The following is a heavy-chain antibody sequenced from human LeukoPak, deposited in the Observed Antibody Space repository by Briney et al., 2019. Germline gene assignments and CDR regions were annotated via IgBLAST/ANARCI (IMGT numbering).Heavy chain of an antibody. J-gene: IGHJ4*02. V-gene: IGHV1-2*02. CDR1: GYTFTDYY. CDR3: VQFELDY. CDR2: INPNTGGT. D-gene: IGHD1-7*01. Sequence: ASVKVSCKASGYTFTDYYMHWVRQAPGQGLEWMGWINPNTGGTNYAQKFQGRVTMTRDTSISTAYMDLSRLRSDDTTVYYCVQFELDYWGQGTLVTVSS.